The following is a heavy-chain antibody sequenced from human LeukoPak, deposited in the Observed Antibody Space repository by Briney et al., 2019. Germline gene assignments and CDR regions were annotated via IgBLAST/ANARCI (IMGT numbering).Heavy chain of an antibody. J-gene: IGHJ6*03. CDR3: ARQSGRSYYYFYYTDV. Sequence: SGGSLRLSCAASGSTLSTYNMNWVRQAPGKGLEWVSYISSSSSIIYSADSVKGRFTISRDNAKNSLYLQMNSLRAEDTALYYCARQSGRSYYYFYYTDVWGKGTTVTVSS. CDR2: ISSSSSII. CDR1: GSTLSTYN. D-gene: IGHD5-12*01. V-gene: IGHV3-48*04.